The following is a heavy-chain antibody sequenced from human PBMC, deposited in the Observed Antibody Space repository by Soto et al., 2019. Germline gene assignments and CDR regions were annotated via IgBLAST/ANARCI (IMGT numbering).Heavy chain of an antibody. Sequence: QIQLVQSGPEVKKPGASVRLSCKASGYSFVSHGISWVRQAPGQGLEWMAWIVPYNGGTKYAQRLQGRVTVTTDTQTSSVDPGLRNLGPDDTAGYYCGRGLMISWGYATGGFVVWCQATLVAVSS. V-gene: IGHV1-18*04. D-gene: IGHD5-18*01. CDR1: GYSFVSHG. CDR2: IVPYNGGT. J-gene: IGHJ4*02. CDR3: GRGLMISWGYATGGFVV.